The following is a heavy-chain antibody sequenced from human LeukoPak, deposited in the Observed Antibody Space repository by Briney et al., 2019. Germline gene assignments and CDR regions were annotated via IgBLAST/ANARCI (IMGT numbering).Heavy chain of an antibody. CDR2: ISSSSSYI. Sequence: NSGGSLRLSCAASGFTFSSYSMNWVRQAPGKGLEWVSSISSSSSYIYYADSVKGRFTISRDNAKNSLYLQMNSLRAEDTAVYYCARSSKDDAFDIWGQGTMVTVYS. CDR1: GFTFSSYS. J-gene: IGHJ3*02. V-gene: IGHV3-21*01. CDR3: ARSSKDDAFDI.